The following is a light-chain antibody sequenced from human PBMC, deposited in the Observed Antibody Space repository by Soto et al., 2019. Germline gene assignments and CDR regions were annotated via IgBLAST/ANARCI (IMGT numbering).Light chain of an antibody. CDR3: QQRSNWPPT. V-gene: IGKV3-11*01. J-gene: IGKJ4*01. Sequence: EIVLTQSPATLSLSPGERATLSCRASQSVSSYLAWYQQKPGQAPRLLIYDASNRATGIPARFSGSGSGTDFILTISSLEPEDFAAYYCQQRSNWPPTFGGGNKVEIK. CDR1: QSVSSY. CDR2: DAS.